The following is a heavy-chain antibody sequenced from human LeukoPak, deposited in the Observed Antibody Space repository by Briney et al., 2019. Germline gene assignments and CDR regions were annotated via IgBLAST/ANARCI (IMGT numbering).Heavy chain of an antibody. CDR3: AKDPAWYLDY. J-gene: IGHJ4*02. Sequence: GGSPRLSCAASGFTFSNSAMSWVRQAPGTGLEWVSTSGSGGNTYYADSVTGRFTISRDNSKNTLYLQMNSLRAEDTAIYYCAKDPAWYLDYWGQGTLVTVSS. CDR2: SGSGGNT. V-gene: IGHV3-23*01. CDR1: GFTFSNSA.